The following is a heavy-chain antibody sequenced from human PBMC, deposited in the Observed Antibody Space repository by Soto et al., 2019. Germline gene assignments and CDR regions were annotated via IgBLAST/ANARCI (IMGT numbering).Heavy chain of an antibody. J-gene: IGHJ5*02. V-gene: IGHV1-3*01. CDR2: INVGNGYT. CDR1: GYTFSTHG. D-gene: IGHD2-15*01. CDR3: ARELYGGGSSNWLDP. Sequence: ASVKVSCKAYGYTFSTHGMHWVRQAPGQRLEWMGWINVGNGYTKYSQKFQGRVTITRDTSASTAYMEVSSLRSEDTAMYYCARELYGGGSSNWLDPWGQGTLVTVSS.